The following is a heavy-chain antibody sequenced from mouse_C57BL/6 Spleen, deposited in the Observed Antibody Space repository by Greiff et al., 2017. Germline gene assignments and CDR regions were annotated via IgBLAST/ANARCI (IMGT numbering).Heavy chain of an antibody. CDR2: TYPRDGST. CDR1: GYTFTSYD. V-gene: IGHV1-85*01. D-gene: IGHD4-1*01. J-gene: IGHJ3*01. Sequence: QVQLQQSGPELVKPGASVKLSCKASGYTFTSYDINWVKQRPGQGLEWIGWTYPRDGSTKYNEKFKGKATLTVDTSSSTAYMELHSLTSEDSAVYFCARRTPTGTGQGFAYWGQGTLVTVSA. CDR3: ARRTPTGTGQGFAY.